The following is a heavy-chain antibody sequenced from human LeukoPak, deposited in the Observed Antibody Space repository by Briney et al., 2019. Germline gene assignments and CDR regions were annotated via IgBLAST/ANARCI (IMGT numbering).Heavy chain of an antibody. CDR2: ISAYNGNT. J-gene: IGHJ4*02. CDR3: ARLGYCSSTSCPIDY. D-gene: IGHD2-2*01. CDR1: GYTFTSYG. V-gene: IGHV1-18*01. Sequence: ASVKVSCKASGYTFTSYGISWVRQAPGQGLEWMGWISAYNGNTNYAQKLQGRVTMTTDTSTSTAYMELRSLRSEDTAVYYCARLGYCSSTSCPIDYWGQGTLVTVSS.